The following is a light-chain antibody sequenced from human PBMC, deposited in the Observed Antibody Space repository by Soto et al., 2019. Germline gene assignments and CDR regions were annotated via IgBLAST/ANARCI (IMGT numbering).Light chain of an antibody. V-gene: IGLV2-14*01. Sequence: QSVLTQPASVSGSPGQSITISCTGTSSDIGDYDYVSWYQQHPGKAPKLLISEVGNRPSGVSNRFSGSKSGNTASLTISGLQAEDEADYYCNSYASGNTRVFGTGTKVTVL. CDR2: EVG. J-gene: IGLJ1*01. CDR1: SSDIGDYDY. CDR3: NSYASGNTRV.